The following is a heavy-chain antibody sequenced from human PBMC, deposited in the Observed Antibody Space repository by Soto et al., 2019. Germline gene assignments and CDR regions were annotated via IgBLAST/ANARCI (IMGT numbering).Heavy chain of an antibody. CDR1: GGSISSGGYY. CDR3: ERVKGGTTYRPFAGMDV. V-gene: IGHV4-31*03. D-gene: IGHD1-7*01. J-gene: IGHJ6*02. Sequence: QVQLQESGPGLVKPSQTLSLTCTVSGGSISSGGYYWSWIRQHPGKGLEWIGYIYYSGSTYYNPSLKSRVTISVDTSKNQFSLKLSSVTAADTAVYYCERVKGGTTYRPFAGMDVWGQGTTVTVSS. CDR2: IYYSGST.